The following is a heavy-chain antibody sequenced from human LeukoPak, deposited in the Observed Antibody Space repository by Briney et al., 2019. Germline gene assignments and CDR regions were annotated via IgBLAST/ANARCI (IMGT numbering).Heavy chain of an antibody. CDR2: ISGSGGSP. Sequence: GGSLRLSCAASGFTFTTYAMSWVRQAPGKGLEWVSTISGSGGSPHYADSVKGRFTISRDNSKNTLYLQMNSLRAEDTAVYYCAKEPDLRFLEWLLWGQGALVTVSS. D-gene: IGHD3-3*01. J-gene: IGHJ4*02. CDR3: AKEPDLRFLEWLL. V-gene: IGHV3-23*01. CDR1: GFTFTTYA.